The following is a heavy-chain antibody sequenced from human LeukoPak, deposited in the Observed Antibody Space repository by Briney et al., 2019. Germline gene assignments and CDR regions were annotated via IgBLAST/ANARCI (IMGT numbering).Heavy chain of an antibody. CDR2: VYFRGTT. CDR1: GGSISSYY. CDR3: ARSPGAPFDY. V-gene: IGHV4-59*01. J-gene: IGHJ4*02. Sequence: SQRLSLTCTVSGGSISSYYWSWIRQPPGKGLEWIGYVYFRGTTNYNPSIKSRVTISVDTSKNQFSLKLTSVTAADTAVYYCARSPGAPFDYWGQGSLVTVSS. D-gene: IGHD7-27*01.